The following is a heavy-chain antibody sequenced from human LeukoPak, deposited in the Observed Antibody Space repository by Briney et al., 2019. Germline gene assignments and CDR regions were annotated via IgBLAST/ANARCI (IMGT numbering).Heavy chain of an antibody. V-gene: IGHV3-23*01. D-gene: IGHD6-13*01. CDR1: GFTFSSYA. Sequence: GSLRLSCAASGFTFSSYAMSWVRQAPGKGLEWVSAISGSGGSTYYADSVKGRFTTSRDNSKNTLYLQMNSLRAEDTAVYYCAKGTRSSSWVFDYWGQGTLVTVSS. CDR2: ISGSGGST. J-gene: IGHJ4*02. CDR3: AKGTRSSSWVFDY.